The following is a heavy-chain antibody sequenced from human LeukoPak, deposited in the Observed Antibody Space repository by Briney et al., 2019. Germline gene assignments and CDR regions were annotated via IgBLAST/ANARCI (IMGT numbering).Heavy chain of an antibody. Sequence: SVKVSCKASGGTFSSYAISWVRQAPGQGLEWMGGIIPIFGTANYAQKFQGRVTITADESTSTAYMELSSLRSEDTAVYYCASMFAYGANFDYWGQGTLVTVSS. CDR2: IIPIFGTA. V-gene: IGHV1-69*01. CDR3: ASMFAYGANFDY. J-gene: IGHJ4*02. CDR1: GGTFSSYA. D-gene: IGHD3-10*02.